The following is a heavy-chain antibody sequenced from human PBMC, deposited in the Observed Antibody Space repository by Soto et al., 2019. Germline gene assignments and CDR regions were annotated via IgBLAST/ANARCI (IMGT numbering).Heavy chain of an antibody. V-gene: IGHV3-23*01. Sequence: EVQLLESGGGLVQPGGSLRLYCAASEFTFGRCGMNWVRQAPGKGLEWVAVISGNGDTTYYAYSLKCRFNNSRENSKNTIYIQMNRLRAEDAAKYYCAKGCCTSSSCRRIFDYWGQGALVTVSS. CDR2: ISGNGDTT. D-gene: IGHD2-2*01. CDR1: EFTFGRCG. CDR3: AKGCCTSSSCRRIFDY. J-gene: IGHJ4*02.